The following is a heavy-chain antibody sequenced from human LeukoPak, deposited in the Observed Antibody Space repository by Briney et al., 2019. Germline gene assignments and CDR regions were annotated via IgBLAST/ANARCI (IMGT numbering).Heavy chain of an antibody. J-gene: IGHJ4*02. CDR1: GFTFSKYW. CDR3: ATKQWLAPPPDS. V-gene: IGHV3-74*01. D-gene: IGHD6-19*01. Sequence: PGGSLRLSCAASGFTFSKYWMLWVRQAPGKGLESVSRINTDGTVTTYADSVEGRFTVSGDNADNTMFLQMNSVRDEDTAVYYCATKQWLAPPPDSWGQGPPVTVSS. CDR2: INTDGTVT.